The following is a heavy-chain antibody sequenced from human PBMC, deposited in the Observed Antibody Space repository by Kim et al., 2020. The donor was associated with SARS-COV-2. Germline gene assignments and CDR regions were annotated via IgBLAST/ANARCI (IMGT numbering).Heavy chain of an antibody. Sequence: SETLSLTCTVSGGSISSGSYYWSWIRQPAGKGLEWIGRIYTSGSTNYNPSLKSRVTISVDTSKNQFSLKLSSVTAADTAVYYCARDHCSSTSCYEYNWFDPWGQETLVTVSS. D-gene: IGHD2-2*01. CDR1: GGSISSGSYY. CDR2: IYTSGST. J-gene: IGHJ5*02. V-gene: IGHV4-61*02. CDR3: ARDHCSSTSCYEYNWFDP.